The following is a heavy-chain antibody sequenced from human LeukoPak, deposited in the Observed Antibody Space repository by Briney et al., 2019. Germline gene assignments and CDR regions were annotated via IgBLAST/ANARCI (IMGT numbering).Heavy chain of an antibody. CDR3: AILYYDSSGYYYGDAFDI. D-gene: IGHD3-22*01. V-gene: IGHV4-4*07. J-gene: IGHJ3*02. CDR1: GGSISSYY. Sequence: SETLSLTCTVSGGSISSYYWSWIRQPAGKGLEWIGRIYTSGSTNYNPSLKSRVTMSVDTSKNQFSLKLSSVTAADTAVYYCAILYYDSSGYYYGDAFDIWGQGTMVTVSS. CDR2: IYTSGST.